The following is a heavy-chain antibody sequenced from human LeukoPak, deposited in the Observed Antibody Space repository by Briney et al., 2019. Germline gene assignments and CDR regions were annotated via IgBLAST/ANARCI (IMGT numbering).Heavy chain of an antibody. CDR2: INSDGSST. CDR3: ATHRFGVLLYY. V-gene: IGHV3-74*01. CDR1: GFTFSSYW. J-gene: IGHJ4*02. Sequence: GGSLRLSCAASGFTFSSYWMHWVRQAPGKGLVWVSRINSDGSSTSYADSVKGRFTISRDNAKNTLYLQMNSLRAEDTAVYYCATHRFGVLLYYWGQGTLVTVSS. D-gene: IGHD3-10*01.